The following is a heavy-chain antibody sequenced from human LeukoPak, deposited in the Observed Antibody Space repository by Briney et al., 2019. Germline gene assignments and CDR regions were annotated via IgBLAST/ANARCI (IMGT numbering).Heavy chain of an antibody. D-gene: IGHD3-9*01. CDR2: INPNSGGT. J-gene: IGHJ4*02. CDR3: ARYGLALDWLLFMFDY. CDR1: GYTFTGYY. Sequence: ASVKVSCKASGYTFTGYYMHWVRQAPGQGLEWMGWINPNSGGTNYAQKFQGRVTMTRDTSISTAYMELSRLSCHDTAVYYCARYGLALDWLLFMFDYWGQGTLVTVSS. V-gene: IGHV1-2*02.